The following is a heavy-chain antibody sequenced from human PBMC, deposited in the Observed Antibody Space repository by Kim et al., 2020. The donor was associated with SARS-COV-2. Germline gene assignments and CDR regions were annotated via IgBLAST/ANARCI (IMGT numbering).Heavy chain of an antibody. CDR2: INPSDGNT. D-gene: IGHD3-10*01. Sequence: ASVKVSCKASGYTFTSYYMHWVPQAPGQGLEWMGLINPSDGNTNYAQKFQGRVTITRDTSTSTAYMELSSLRSEDTAVYYCAREAVGYYGSGCRYDYWGQGTLVTVSS. CDR3: AREAVGYYGSGCRYDY. V-gene: IGHV1-46*01. CDR1: GYTFTSYY. J-gene: IGHJ4*02.